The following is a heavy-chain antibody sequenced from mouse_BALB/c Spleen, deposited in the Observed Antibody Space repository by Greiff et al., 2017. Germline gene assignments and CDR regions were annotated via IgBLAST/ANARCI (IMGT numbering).Heavy chain of an antibody. CDR1: GYTFTSYT. J-gene: IGHJ2*01. CDR2: INPSSGYT. V-gene: IGHV1-4*02. Sequence: VQLQESAAELARPGASVKMSCKASGYTFTSYTMHWVKQRPGQGLEWIGYINPSSGYTEYNQKFKDKTTLTADKSSSTAYMQLSSLTSEDSAVYYCARCDFDYGPYFDYWGQGTTLTVSS. CDR3: ARCDFDYGPYFDY. D-gene: IGHD1-2*01.